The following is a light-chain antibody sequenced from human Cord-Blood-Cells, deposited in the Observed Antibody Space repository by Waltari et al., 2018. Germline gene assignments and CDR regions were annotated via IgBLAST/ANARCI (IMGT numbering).Light chain of an antibody. J-gene: IGLJ2*01. Sequence: QSALTQPASVSGSPGQSITISCTGTSSAVGSYNLVSWYQQPPGKAPKLMIYEGSKRPSGVSNRFSGSKSGKTASLTISGLQAEDEADYYCCSYAGSSTVVFGGGTKLTVL. CDR3: CSYAGSSTVV. CDR2: EGS. V-gene: IGLV2-23*01. CDR1: SSAVGSYNL.